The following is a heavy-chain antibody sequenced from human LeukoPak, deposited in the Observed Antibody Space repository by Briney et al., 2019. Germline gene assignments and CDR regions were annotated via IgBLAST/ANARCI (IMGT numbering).Heavy chain of an antibody. CDR3: AKSRYSSGWYGAFDI. Sequence: PGGSLRLSCAASGFTFDDYAVHWVRQAPGKGLEWVSGISWNSGSICYADSVRGRFTISRDNAKNSLYLQMNSLRAEDMALYYCAKSRYSSGWYGAFDIWGQGTMVTVSS. CDR1: GFTFDDYA. V-gene: IGHV3-9*03. J-gene: IGHJ3*02. CDR2: ISWNSGSI. D-gene: IGHD6-19*01.